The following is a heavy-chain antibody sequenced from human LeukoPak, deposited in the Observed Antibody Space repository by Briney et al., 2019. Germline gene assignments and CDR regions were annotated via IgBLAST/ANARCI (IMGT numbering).Heavy chain of an antibody. D-gene: IGHD4-17*01. CDR2: ISGSGRTI. CDR3: AKEIWPTVTTPGWTYFDY. V-gene: IGHV3-48*03. Sequence: PGGSLRLSCAASGFTFSSYEMNWVRQAPGKGLEWVSYISGSGRTIYYADSVKGRFTISRDNAKNSLYLQMNSLRAEDTAVYYCAKEIWPTVTTPGWTYFDYWGQGALVTVSS. CDR1: GFTFSSYE. J-gene: IGHJ4*02.